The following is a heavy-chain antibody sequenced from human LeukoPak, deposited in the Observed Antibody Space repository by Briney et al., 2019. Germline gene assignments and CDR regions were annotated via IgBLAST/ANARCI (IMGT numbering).Heavy chain of an antibody. Sequence: PGGSLRLSCAPSGFTFSAYAMHWVRQAPGKGLEWVAVTSYDGNNKQYADSVKGRFTISRDNSKNTLYLQMNSLRGEDTAVYYCAKCAPNCGGVCYPDYWGQGTLVTVSS. CDR2: TSYDGNNK. CDR3: AKCAPNCGGVCYPDY. J-gene: IGHJ4*02. V-gene: IGHV3-30*18. D-gene: IGHD2-21*02. CDR1: GFTFSAYA.